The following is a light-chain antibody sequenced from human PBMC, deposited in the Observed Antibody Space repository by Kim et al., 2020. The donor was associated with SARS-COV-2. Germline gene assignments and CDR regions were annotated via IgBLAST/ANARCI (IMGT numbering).Light chain of an antibody. J-gene: IGKJ5*01. CDR1: QSISSN. CDR3: QQKDYWRG. Sequence: EIVMTQSPATLSVSPGERATLSCRASQSISSNLCWYQQKPGQAPGVLIYGASTRAAGIPARFSGSGSGTEFTLTISSLQSDDFATYYCQQKDYWRGFGQRAPLESK. CDR2: GAS. V-gene: IGKV3-15*01.